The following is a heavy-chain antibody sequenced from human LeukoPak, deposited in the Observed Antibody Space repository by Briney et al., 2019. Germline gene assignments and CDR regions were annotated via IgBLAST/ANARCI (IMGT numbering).Heavy chain of an antibody. D-gene: IGHD2-2*01. CDR3: ARDYCSSTSCYYAFDI. Sequence: PSQTLSLTCTVSGGSISSGGYYWSWLRQHPGTGLEWIGYIYYSGSTYYNPSLKSRVTISVDTSKNQFSLKLSSVTAADAAVYYCARDYCSSTSCYYAFDIWGQGTMVTVSS. CDR2: IYYSGST. V-gene: IGHV4-31*03. CDR1: GGSISSGGYY. J-gene: IGHJ3*02.